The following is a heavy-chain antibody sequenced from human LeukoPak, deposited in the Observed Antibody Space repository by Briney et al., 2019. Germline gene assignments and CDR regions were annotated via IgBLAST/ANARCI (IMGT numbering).Heavy chain of an antibody. D-gene: IGHD5-24*01. V-gene: IGHV1-24*01. Sequence: ASVKVSCKVSGYTLTELSMHWVRQAPGKGLEWMGGFDPEDGETIYAQKFQGRVTMTEDTSTDTAYMELSSLRSEDTAVYYCATDGQGWLQLRSNYYYYYGMDVWGQGTTVTVSS. CDR3: ATDGQGWLQLRSNYYYYYGMDV. J-gene: IGHJ6*02. CDR2: FDPEDGET. CDR1: GYTLTELS.